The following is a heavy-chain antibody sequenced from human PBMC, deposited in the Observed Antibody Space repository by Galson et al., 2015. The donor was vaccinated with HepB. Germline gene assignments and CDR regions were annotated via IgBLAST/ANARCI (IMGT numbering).Heavy chain of an antibody. CDR2: INPSGGST. Sequence: SVKVSCKASGYTFTSYYMHWVRQAPGQGLEWMGIINPSGGSTSYAQKFQGRGTMTRDTSTSTVYMELSSLRSEDTAVYYCARGSPTTGLGELSPHFDYWGQGTLVTVSS. CDR3: ARGSPTTGLGELSPHFDY. CDR1: GYTFTSYY. V-gene: IGHV1-46*01. D-gene: IGHD3-16*02. J-gene: IGHJ4*02.